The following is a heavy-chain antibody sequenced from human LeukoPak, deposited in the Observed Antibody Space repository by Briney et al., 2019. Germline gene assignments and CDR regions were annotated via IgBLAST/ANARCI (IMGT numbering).Heavy chain of an antibody. J-gene: IGHJ2*01. CDR3: AKEDRAVSPFDL. D-gene: IGHD1-14*01. CDR2: VSGSGGST. CDR1: GFTVTTHY. Sequence: GGSLRLSCAGSGFTVTTHYMSWVRQAPGKGLEWVSAVSGSGGSTYYADSVKGRFTISRDNSKNTLYLQMNSLRAEDTAVYYCAKEDRAVSPFDLWGRGTLVTVSS. V-gene: IGHV3-23*01.